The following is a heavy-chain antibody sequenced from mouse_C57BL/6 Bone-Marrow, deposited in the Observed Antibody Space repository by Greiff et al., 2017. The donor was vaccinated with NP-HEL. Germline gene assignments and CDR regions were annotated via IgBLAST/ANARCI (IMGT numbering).Heavy chain of an antibody. V-gene: IGHV1-81*01. CDR2: IYPRSGNT. Sequence: VHLVESGAELARPGASVKLSCKASGYTFTSYGISWVKQRTGQGLEWIGEIYPRSGNTYYNEKFKGKATLTADKSSSTAYMELRSLTSEDSAVYVCARGEAVPSEVWGTGTTVTVTA. CDR3: ARGEAVPSEV. D-gene: IGHD6-1*01. J-gene: IGHJ1*03. CDR1: GYTFTSYG.